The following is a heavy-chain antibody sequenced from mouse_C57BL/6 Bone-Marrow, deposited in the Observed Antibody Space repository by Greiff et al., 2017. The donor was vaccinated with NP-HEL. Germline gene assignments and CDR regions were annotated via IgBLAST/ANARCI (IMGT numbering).Heavy chain of an antibody. D-gene: IGHD2-4*01. J-gene: IGHJ2*01. CDR2: IDPSDSYT. CDR3: ARDYDYPYYFDY. V-gene: IGHV1-50*01. CDR1: GYTFTSYW. Sequence: QVQLKQPGAELVKPGASVKLSCKASGYTFTSYWMQWVKQRPGQGLEWIGEIDPSDSYTNYNQKFKGKATLTVDTSSSTAYMQLSSLTSEDSAVYYCARDYDYPYYFDYWGQGTTLTVSS.